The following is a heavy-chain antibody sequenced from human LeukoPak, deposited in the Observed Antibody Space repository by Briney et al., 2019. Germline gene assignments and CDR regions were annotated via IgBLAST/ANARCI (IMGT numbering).Heavy chain of an antibody. CDR3: GRGSGASFFNF. V-gene: IGHV1-18*01. CDR1: GYSFTTYG. Sequence: ASVKVSCKASGYSFTTYGINWVRQAPGQGLEWMGWISPNNGKTDYAQEFHGRVIFTIDTSASTAYLDLRSLSADDTAVYFCGRGSGASFFNFWGRGTLVHVSS. CDR2: ISPNNGKT. J-gene: IGHJ4*02. D-gene: IGHD2-2*01.